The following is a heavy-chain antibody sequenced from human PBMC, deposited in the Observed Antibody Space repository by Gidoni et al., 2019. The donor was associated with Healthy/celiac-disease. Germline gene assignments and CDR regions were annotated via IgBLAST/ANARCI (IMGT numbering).Heavy chain of an antibody. J-gene: IGHJ3*02. CDR2: IYYSGSS. CDR3: ARLGAYCSGGSCTSVLYAFDI. CDR1: GGSISSSSYY. D-gene: IGHD2-15*01. V-gene: IGHV4-39*01. Sequence: QVQLQESGPGLVKPSENLSLTFTVSGGSISSSSYYTGWIRQPPGKGLEWIGSIYYSGSSYYNPSLKSRVTISVDTTMNLFSLKLSSVTAADTAVDYCARLGAYCSGGSCTSVLYAFDIWGQGTMVTVSS.